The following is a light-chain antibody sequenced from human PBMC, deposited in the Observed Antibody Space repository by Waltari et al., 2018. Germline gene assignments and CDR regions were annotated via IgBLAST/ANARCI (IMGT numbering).Light chain of an antibody. CDR1: QSISHY. CDR2: DAS. CDR3: QQRANSPIT. J-gene: IGKJ3*01. Sequence: EIVLTQSPATLSLSPGERATLSCKASQSISHYLAWYQPKPGHTPRLLIFDASNRATGIPARFSGRGSGTDFTLTISSLEPEDFAVYYCQQRANSPITFGPGTTVDIK. V-gene: IGKV3-11*01.